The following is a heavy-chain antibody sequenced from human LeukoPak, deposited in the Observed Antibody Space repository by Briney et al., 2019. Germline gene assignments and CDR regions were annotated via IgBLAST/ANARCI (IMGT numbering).Heavy chain of an antibody. V-gene: IGHV4-39*01. CDR1: GASINTSNFY. D-gene: IGHD3-10*01. CDR3: ARQGSMTRGGYWLDP. CDR2: IYYTGRT. Sequence: PSETLSLTCSVSGASINTSNFYWAWIRQPPGKGLESIGSIYYTGRTYSNASLNSQVAISVDTSKNQFSLKLSSVTAADTAVYYCARQGSMTRGGYWLDPWGQGTLVIVSS. J-gene: IGHJ5*02.